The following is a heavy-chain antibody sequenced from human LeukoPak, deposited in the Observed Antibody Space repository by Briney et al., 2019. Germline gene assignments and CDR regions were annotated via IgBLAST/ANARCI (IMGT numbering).Heavy chain of an antibody. J-gene: IGHJ4*02. CDR1: GYTFSSYW. D-gene: IGHD5-18*01. CDR2: IYPGDSDT. Sequence: GESLKISCKGSGYTFSSYWIGWVRQMPGKGLEWMGIIYPGDSDTRYSPSFQGQVTISADKSISTAYLQWSSLKASDTAMYYCARHLVDTAMVSDYWGQGTLVTVSS. V-gene: IGHV5-51*01. CDR3: ARHLVDTAMVSDY.